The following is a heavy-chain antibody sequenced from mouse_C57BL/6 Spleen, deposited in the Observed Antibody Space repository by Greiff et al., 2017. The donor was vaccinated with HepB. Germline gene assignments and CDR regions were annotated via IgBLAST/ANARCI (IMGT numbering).Heavy chain of an antibody. CDR3: ARIITTVVATLDYFDY. J-gene: IGHJ2*01. D-gene: IGHD1-1*01. CDR2: IDPEDGET. CDR1: GFNIKDYY. V-gene: IGHV14-2*01. Sequence: EVQLQQSGAELVKPGASVKLSCTASGFNIKDYYIHWVKQRTEQGLEWIGRIDPEDGETKYAPKFQGKATITADTSSNTAYLQLSSLTSEDTAVYYCARIITTVVATLDYFDYWGQGTTLTVSS.